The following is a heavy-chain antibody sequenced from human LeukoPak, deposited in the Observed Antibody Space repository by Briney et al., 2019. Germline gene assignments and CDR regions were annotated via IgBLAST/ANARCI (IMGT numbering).Heavy chain of an antibody. Sequence: GGSLRLSCAASGFTFSSYWMSWVRQAPGKGLEWVANIKQDGSEKYYVDSVKGRFTISRDNAKNSLYLQMNSLRAEDTAVYYCARAASGYSGYDLGMLFDYWGQGTLVTASS. V-gene: IGHV3-7*01. CDR3: ARAASGYSGYDLGMLFDY. CDR1: GFTFSSYW. D-gene: IGHD5-12*01. CDR2: IKQDGSEK. J-gene: IGHJ4*02.